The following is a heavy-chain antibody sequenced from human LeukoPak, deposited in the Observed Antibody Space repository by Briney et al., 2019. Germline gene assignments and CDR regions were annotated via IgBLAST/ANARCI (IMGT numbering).Heavy chain of an antibody. CDR2: ISYDGSNK. CDR1: GFTFSSYA. J-gene: IGHJ4*02. CDR3: AKTVRLAVAGYGLDS. V-gene: IGHV3-30*18. Sequence: GGSLRLSCAASGFTFSSYAMHWVRKAPGKGLEWGAVISYDGSNKYYTGSVKGRFTISRDNSKNTLYLQMNSLRGEDTAVYYCAKTVRLAVAGYGLDSWGQGTLVTVSS. D-gene: IGHD6-19*01.